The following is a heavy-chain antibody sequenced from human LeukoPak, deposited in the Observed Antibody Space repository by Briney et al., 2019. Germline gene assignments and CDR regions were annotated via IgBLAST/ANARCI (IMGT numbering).Heavy chain of an antibody. V-gene: IGHV4-4*07. CDR2: IHTSGST. J-gene: IGHJ4*02. CDR1: GGSTSSYY. CDR3: ARAAGRDTTSGLDFDY. D-gene: IGHD1-26*01. Sequence: SETLSLTCTVSGGSTSSYYWSWIRQPAGKGLEWIGRIHTSGSTNYNPSLKSRVTMSVDTSKNQFSLKLSSVTAADTAVYYCARAAGRDTTSGLDFDYWGQGILVTVSS.